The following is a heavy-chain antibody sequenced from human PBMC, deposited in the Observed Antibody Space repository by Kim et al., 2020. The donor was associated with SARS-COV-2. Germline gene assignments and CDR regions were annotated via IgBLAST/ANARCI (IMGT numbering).Heavy chain of an antibody. CDR1: GYTFTSYG. CDR2: ISAYNGNT. Sequence: ASVKVSCKASGYTFTSYGISWVRQAPGQGLEWMGWISAYNGNTNYAQKLQGRVTMTTDTSTSTAYMELRSLRSDDTAVYYCARDNPCPQIEYCTKEYYYYYYGMDVWGQGTTVTVSS. J-gene: IGHJ6*02. V-gene: IGHV1-18*01. CDR3: ARDNPCPQIEYCTKEYYYYYYGMDV. D-gene: IGHD2-8*01.